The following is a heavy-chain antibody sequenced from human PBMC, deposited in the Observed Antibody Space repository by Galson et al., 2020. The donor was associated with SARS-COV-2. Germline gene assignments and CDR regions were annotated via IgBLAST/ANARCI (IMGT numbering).Heavy chain of an antibody. Sequence: GESLKISCAASGFTFNSYWMHWVRQALGKGLVWVSRISSDGSSRSYADSVKGRFTSSRDNAKNTLYLQMNSLRAEGAAVYYCARVDLWFGELVIGHFDYWGQGALVTVSS. CDR3: ARVDLWFGELVIGHFDY. CDR2: ISSDGSSR. CDR1: GFTFNSYW. D-gene: IGHD3-10*01. V-gene: IGHV3-74*01. J-gene: IGHJ4*02.